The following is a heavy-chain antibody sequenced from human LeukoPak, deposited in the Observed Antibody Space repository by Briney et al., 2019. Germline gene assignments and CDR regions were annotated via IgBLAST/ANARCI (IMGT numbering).Heavy chain of an antibody. CDR1: GGTFSSYA. V-gene: IGHV1-69*05. Sequence: SVKVSCKASGGTFSSYAISWVRQAPGQGLEWMGGIIPIFGTANYAQKFQGRVTITTDESTSTAYMELSSLRSEDTAVYYCARGGKETPHTYYYYYMDVWDKGTTVTVSS. CDR3: ARGGKETPHTYYYYYMDV. CDR2: IIPIFGTA. D-gene: IGHD1-26*01. J-gene: IGHJ6*03.